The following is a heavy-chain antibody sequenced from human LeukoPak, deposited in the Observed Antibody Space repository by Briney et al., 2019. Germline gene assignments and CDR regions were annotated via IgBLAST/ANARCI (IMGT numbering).Heavy chain of an antibody. CDR3: ARNSIRGRYCTTTNCYDPFDD. CDR2: VIPILGIA. J-gene: IGHJ4*02. D-gene: IGHD2-2*01. V-gene: IGHV1-69*04. CDR1: GGTFSSYA. Sequence: ASVKVSCKAPGGTFSSYAISWVRQAPGQGLEWMGRVIPILGIANYAQKFQGRVTITADKSTSTAYMDLSSLRSDDTAVYYCARNSIRGRYCTTTNCYDPFDDRGQGTLVTVSS.